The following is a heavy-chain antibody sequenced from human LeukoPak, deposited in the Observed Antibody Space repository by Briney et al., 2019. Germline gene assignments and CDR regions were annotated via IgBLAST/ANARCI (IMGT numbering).Heavy chain of an antibody. CDR1: GGSISSSSYY. CDR3: ARHEYYYDSSGLSGFDY. Sequence: PSETLSLTCTVSGGSISSSSYYWGWIRLPPGKGLEWIGSIYYSGSTYYNPSLKSRVTISVDTSKNQFSLKLSSVTAADTAVYYCARHEYYYDSSGLSGFDYWGQGTLVTVSS. V-gene: IGHV4-39*01. CDR2: IYYSGST. D-gene: IGHD3-22*01. J-gene: IGHJ4*02.